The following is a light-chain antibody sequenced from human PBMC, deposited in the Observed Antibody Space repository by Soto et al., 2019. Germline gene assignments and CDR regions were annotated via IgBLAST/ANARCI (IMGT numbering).Light chain of an antibody. Sequence: TRSPATLYKTPGERATLSCRASQSVDYNLAWYQQKPGQAPRLIIYGASTRATAIPARFSGSGSGTEFTLTISSLQSEDFAVYYCQQYNYWPPITFGQGTRLAIK. CDR1: QSVDYN. J-gene: IGKJ5*01. CDR2: GAS. CDR3: QQYNYWPPIT. V-gene: IGKV3-15*01.